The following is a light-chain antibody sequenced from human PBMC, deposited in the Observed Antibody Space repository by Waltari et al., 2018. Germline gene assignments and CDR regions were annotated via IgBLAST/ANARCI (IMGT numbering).Light chain of an antibody. CDR2: DAS. J-gene: IGKJ3*01. CDR3: QQRSQWPPVT. CDR1: QSVNTY. Sequence: ESVLTQSQATLYLSPGERATLSCRASQSVNTYLAWYQQKPGQAPRLLIYDASNRATGIPARFSGSGSGTDFTLTISSLEPEDFAIYYCQQRSQWPPVTFGPGTKVNIK. V-gene: IGKV3-11*01.